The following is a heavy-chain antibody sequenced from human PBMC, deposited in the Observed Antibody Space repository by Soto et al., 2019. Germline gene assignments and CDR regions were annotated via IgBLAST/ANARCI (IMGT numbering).Heavy chain of an antibody. J-gene: IGHJ3*02. CDR2: IIPIFGTA. Sequence: SVKVSCTASGGTFSSYAISWVRQAPGQGLEWMGGIIPIFGTANYAQKFQGRVTITADESTSTAYMELSSLRSEDTAVYYCARDRSSGYYLGAFDIWGQGTMVTVSS. CDR1: GGTFSSYA. CDR3: ARDRSSGYYLGAFDI. V-gene: IGHV1-69*13. D-gene: IGHD3-22*01.